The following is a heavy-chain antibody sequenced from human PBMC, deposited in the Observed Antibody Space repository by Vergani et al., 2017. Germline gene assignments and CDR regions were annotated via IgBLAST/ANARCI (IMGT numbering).Heavy chain of an antibody. CDR2: ISSSSSYI. D-gene: IGHD4-11*01. V-gene: IGHV3-21*01. J-gene: IGHJ4*02. CDR3: AKARQAYSSYFDY. CDR1: GFTFSSYS. Sequence: EVQLVESGGGLVKPGGSLRLSCAASGFTFSSYSMNWVRQAPGKGLEWVSSISSSSSYIYYADSVKGRFTISRDNAKNSLYLQMNSLRAEDTAVYYCAKARQAYSSYFDYWGQGTLVTVSS.